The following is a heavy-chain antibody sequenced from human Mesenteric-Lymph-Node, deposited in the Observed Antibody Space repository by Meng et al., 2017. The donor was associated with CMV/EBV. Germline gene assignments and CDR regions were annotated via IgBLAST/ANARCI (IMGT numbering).Heavy chain of an antibody. Sequence: GGSLRLSCAASRFTFSNSWMSWVRQAPGKGLEWVANVKPDGSEKHYVDSVKGRFTISRDNAKNSLYLQMNSLRTEDTAVYYCAREGAYYDNLERGYGLDVWGQGTTVTVSS. CDR2: VKPDGSEK. CDR3: AREGAYYDNLERGYGLDV. D-gene: IGHD3-22*01. CDR1: RFTFSNSW. J-gene: IGHJ6*02. V-gene: IGHV3-7*01.